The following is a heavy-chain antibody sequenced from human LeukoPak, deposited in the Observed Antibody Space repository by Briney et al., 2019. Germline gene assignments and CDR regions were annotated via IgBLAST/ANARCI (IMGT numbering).Heavy chain of an antibody. D-gene: IGHD3-22*01. CDR1: GFTFSSYS. Sequence: GGSLRLSCAASGFTFSSYSMNWVRQAPGKGLEWVSSISSSSSYIYYADSVKGRFTISRDSAKNSLYLRMSSLRAEDTAVYYCARDFTYYYDSSGFLYYFDYWGQGTLVTVSS. CDR2: ISSSSSYI. CDR3: ARDFTYYYDSSGFLYYFDY. V-gene: IGHV3-21*01. J-gene: IGHJ4*02.